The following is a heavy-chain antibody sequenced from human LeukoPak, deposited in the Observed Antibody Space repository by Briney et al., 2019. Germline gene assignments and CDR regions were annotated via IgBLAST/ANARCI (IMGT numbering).Heavy chain of an antibody. CDR2: IHYSGNT. CDR3: ARGHHSFTDY. V-gene: IGHV4-39*01. D-gene: IGHD2/OR15-2a*01. Sequence: SETLSLTCTVSGGSISSSNYYWGWIRQPPGKGLEWIGTIHYSGNTYYNPSLKSRVAISVDTSKNQFSLRLSSVTAADTAVYYCARGHHSFTDYWGQGTLVTVSS. J-gene: IGHJ4*02. CDR1: GGSISSSNYY.